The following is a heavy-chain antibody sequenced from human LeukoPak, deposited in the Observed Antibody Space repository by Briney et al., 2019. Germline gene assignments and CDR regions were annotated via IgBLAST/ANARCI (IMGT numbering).Heavy chain of an antibody. CDR1: GYTFTSYG. CDR2: ISAYNGNT. D-gene: IGHD6-13*01. V-gene: IGHV1-18*01. J-gene: IGHJ6*03. CDR3: ARGLSSSWPYYYYYMDV. Sequence: ASVKVSCKASGYTFTSYGISWVRQAPGQGLEWMGWISAYNGNTNYAQKLQGRVTMTTDTSTSTAYMELRSLRSEDTAVYYCARGLSSSWPYYYYYMDVWGKGTTVTVSS.